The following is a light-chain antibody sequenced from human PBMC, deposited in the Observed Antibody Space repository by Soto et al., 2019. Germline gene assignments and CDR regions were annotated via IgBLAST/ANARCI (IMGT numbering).Light chain of an antibody. J-gene: IGKJ4*01. CDR1: QAITNN. CDR3: QQVKSYPRT. CDR2: EES. V-gene: IGKV1-9*01. Sequence: DIHLTQSPSSLSASVGDRVTITCRASQAITNNLAWYQQKPGNPPRLLIYEESTLHSGVPSRFSGRKVGTQFILTIDSXQPEDFATYYCQQVKSYPRTFGGGTKVEIK.